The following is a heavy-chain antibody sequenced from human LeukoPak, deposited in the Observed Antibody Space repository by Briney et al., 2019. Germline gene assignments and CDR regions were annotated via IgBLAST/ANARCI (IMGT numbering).Heavy chain of an antibody. V-gene: IGHV4-4*07. CDR3: ARSTTTGSWNYFDY. CDR2: IYTSGST. Sequence: SETLPLTCTVSGGSISSYYWSWIRQPAGKGLEWIGRIYTSGSTNYNPSLKSRVTMSVDTSKNQFSLKLSSVTAADTAVYYCARSTTTGSWNYFDYWGQGTLVTVSS. J-gene: IGHJ4*02. CDR1: GGSISSYY. D-gene: IGHD4-11*01.